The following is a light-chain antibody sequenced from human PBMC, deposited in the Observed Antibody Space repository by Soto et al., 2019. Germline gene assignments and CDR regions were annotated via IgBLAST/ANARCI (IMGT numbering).Light chain of an antibody. CDR3: QHYGTSPPWT. CDR2: SAS. Sequence: DTVLTQSPGTLSLTSGERATLSCRASQSISGTYLAWYQQKPGQAPRLLIYSASTRATGIPDRFSGSGSGTDFTLTISRLEPEDFAVYYCQHYGTSPPWTFGQGTKVDIK. CDR1: QSISGTY. V-gene: IGKV3-20*01. J-gene: IGKJ1*01.